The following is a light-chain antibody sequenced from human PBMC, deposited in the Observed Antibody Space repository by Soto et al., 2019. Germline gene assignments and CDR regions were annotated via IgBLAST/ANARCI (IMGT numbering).Light chain of an antibody. Sequence: EIVLTQSPATLSLSPGERATLSCRASQSVSSYLAWYQQKPGQAPRLLIYDASNRATGIPARFSGSGSGTDFTLTISSLEPEDFAVYYCQQRSNWPPEYTFVQGTKLEIK. J-gene: IGKJ2*01. CDR1: QSVSSY. V-gene: IGKV3-11*01. CDR2: DAS. CDR3: QQRSNWPPEYT.